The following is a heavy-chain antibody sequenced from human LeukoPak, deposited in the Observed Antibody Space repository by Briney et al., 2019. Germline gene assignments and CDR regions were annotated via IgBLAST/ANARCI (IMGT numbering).Heavy chain of an antibody. Sequence: SLQISXKGSGCSFTSYWIGWVRQMPGKGLEWMGIIYPGDSDTRYSPSFQGQVTISADKSISTAYLQWSSLKASDTAMYYCARCRTDYTNWFDPWGQGTLVTVSS. CDR2: IYPGDSDT. CDR1: GCSFTSYW. J-gene: IGHJ5*02. D-gene: IGHD4-11*01. CDR3: ARCRTDYTNWFDP. V-gene: IGHV5-51*01.